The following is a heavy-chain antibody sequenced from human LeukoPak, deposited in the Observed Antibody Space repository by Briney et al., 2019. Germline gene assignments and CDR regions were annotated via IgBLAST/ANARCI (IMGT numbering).Heavy chain of an antibody. CDR1: GGSFTEYF. Sequence: SETLSLTCTVFGGSFTEYFWTWIRHSPGKALEWIGEINDYTGDTKYTPSLNSRVSISLETSKNQLSHELRSVTAADTSVYYCARGRIAKIVVVHSFSYGMDVWGQGTTVTVSS. CDR2: INDYTGDT. V-gene: IGHV4-34*01. CDR3: ARGRIAKIVVVHSFSYGMDV. J-gene: IGHJ6*02. D-gene: IGHD3-22*01.